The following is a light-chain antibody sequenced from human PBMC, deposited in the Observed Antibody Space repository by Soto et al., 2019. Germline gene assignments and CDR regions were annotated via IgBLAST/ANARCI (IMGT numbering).Light chain of an antibody. CDR2: AAS. Sequence: DIQMTQSPSSVSASVGDRVTITCRASQGISSWLGWYQQKPGQAPKLLIFAASSLQSGVPPRFSGSESGTEFTLTISSLQPEDVATYYCQQSRSPPISFGGGTKVEMK. J-gene: IGKJ4*01. V-gene: IGKV1-12*01. CDR1: QGISSW. CDR3: QQSRSPPIS.